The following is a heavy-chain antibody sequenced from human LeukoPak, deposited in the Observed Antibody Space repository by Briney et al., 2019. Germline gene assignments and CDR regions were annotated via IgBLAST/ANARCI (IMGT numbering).Heavy chain of an antibody. CDR1: GGTFSSDA. D-gene: IGHD4-23*01. CDR2: IIPIFGTA. CDR3: ARRQPSFGGNSGMNAFDI. J-gene: IGHJ3*02. V-gene: IGHV1-69*13. Sequence: ASVKVSCKASGGTFSSDAINWVRQAPGQGLEWMGEIIPIFGTANYAQKFQGRVTITADESTSTAYMELSSLRSEDTAVYYCARRQPSFGGNSGMNAFDIWGQGTMVTVSS.